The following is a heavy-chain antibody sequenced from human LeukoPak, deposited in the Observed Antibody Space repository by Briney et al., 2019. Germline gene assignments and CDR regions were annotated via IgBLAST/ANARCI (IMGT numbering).Heavy chain of an antibody. V-gene: IGHV1-8*01. CDR3: ARALYSSGRRFDY. D-gene: IGHD6-19*01. J-gene: IGHJ4*02. Sequence: ASVKVSCKASGYTFTNYDMNWVRQATGQGLEWMGWMNPNSGNTGYAQKFQGRVTMTRNTSISTAYMELSSLRSEDTAVYFCARALYSSGRRFDYWGQGTLVTVSS. CDR1: GYTFTNYD. CDR2: MNPNSGNT.